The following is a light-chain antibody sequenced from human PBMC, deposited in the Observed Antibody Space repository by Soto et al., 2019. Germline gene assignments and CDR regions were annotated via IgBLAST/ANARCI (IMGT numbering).Light chain of an antibody. CDR2: DAY. V-gene: IGKV3-11*01. CDR3: QQQHMWPIT. Sequence: EVVLTQSPVNLSLSPGERATLSCRASQSFRGLLAWYQQKPGQAPRVLIYDAYNRATGIPPRFSVSGSGTDGTLTISRLETEDAAVYYCQQQHMWPITFCQGTRLEIK. CDR1: QSFRGL. J-gene: IGKJ5*01.